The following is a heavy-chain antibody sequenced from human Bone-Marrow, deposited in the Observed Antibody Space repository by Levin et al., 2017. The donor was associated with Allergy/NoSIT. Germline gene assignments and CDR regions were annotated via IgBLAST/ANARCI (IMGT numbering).Heavy chain of an antibody. Sequence: GESLKISCVASGFIFSNYDIHWVRQVPGKGLEWVSGIGTVARDTYYSGSVKGRFTISRENVKNSFYLQMNSLRVGDTAMYYCARGGYFGSGAIDSWGQGTLVTVSS. J-gene: IGHJ4*02. D-gene: IGHD3-10*01. CDR1: GFIFSNYD. V-gene: IGHV3-13*01. CDR3: ARGGYFGSGAIDS. CDR2: IGTVARDT.